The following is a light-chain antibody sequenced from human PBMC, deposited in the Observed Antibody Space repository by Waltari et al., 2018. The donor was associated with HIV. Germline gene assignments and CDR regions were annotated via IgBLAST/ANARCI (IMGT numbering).Light chain of an antibody. CDR2: EYS. Sequence: SSDLTQQPSVSVSPGQTARITCSGDALPNKFAYWYQQKSDPAPVLVIYEYSKRPSGIPQGSSGSISGTMATLTSRGSQVADEADYYCYSTDNSGTHIRVFGGGTKLTV. V-gene: IGLV3-10*01. J-gene: IGLJ2*01. CDR3: YSTDNSGTHIRV. CDR1: ALPNKF.